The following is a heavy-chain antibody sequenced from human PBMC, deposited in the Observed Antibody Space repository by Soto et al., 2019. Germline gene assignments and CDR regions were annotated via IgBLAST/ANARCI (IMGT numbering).Heavy chain of an antibody. CDR1: GLTFNIYA. CDR2: TGATGRTT. Sequence: EVQLLESGGGLVQPGGSLRLSWAASGLTFNIYAMPWVRQAPGKGLEWVSTTGATGRTTYYADSVKGRFTVSRDNSKNTLDLHMSSLRAEDTAVYYCATVHNTSRSFDYWGQGTLVTVSS. J-gene: IGHJ4*02. V-gene: IGHV3-23*01. CDR3: ATVHNTSRSFDY. D-gene: IGHD1-20*01.